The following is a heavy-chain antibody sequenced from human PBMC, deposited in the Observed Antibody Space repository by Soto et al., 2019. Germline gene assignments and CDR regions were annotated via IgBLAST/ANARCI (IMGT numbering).Heavy chain of an antibody. J-gene: IGHJ6*02. V-gene: IGHV4-4*07. CDR3: ARDREAGYNFYYGMDV. CDR2: IYTSASI. D-gene: IGHD6-19*01. CDR1: GADINTYS. Sequence: PSETLSLTCSVSGADINTYSWTWIRQPAGKGLEWIGRIYTSASINYNPSLRGRVTLSVDTSTNQVSLKLASVTAADTAVYYCARDREAGYNFYYGMDVWGHGTTVTVSS.